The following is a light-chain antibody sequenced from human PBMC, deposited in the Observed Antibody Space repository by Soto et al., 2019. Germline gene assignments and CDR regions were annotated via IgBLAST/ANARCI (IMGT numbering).Light chain of an antibody. V-gene: IGKV3-20*01. CDR2: GAS. Sequence: IALTQSPGTLYLSPGERATLSCRASQCVSSSYLAWYQQKPGQAPRLLIYGASSRATGIPDRFSGSASGTDFTLTISRLEPEDFAVYYCQQYGSSPSWTFGQGTKV. CDR3: QQYGSSPSWT. J-gene: IGKJ1*01. CDR1: QCVSSSY.